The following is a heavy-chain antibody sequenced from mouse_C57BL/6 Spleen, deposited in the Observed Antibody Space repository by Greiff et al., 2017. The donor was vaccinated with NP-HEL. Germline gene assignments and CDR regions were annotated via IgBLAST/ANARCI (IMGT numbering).Heavy chain of an antibody. D-gene: IGHD2-4*01. V-gene: IGHV1-63*01. CDR3: ARSADDYDGGDYYAMDY. CDR1: GYTFTNYW. CDR2: IYPGGGYT. Sequence: VQLQQSGAELVRPGTSVKMSCKASGYTFTNYWIGWAKQRPGHGLEWIGDIYPGGGYTNYNEKFKGKATLTADKSSSTAYMQFSSLTSEDSAIYYCARSADDYDGGDYYAMDYWGQGTSVTVSS. J-gene: IGHJ4*01.